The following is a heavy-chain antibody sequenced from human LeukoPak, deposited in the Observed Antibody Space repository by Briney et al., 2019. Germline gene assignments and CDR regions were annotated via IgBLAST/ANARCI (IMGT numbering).Heavy chain of an antibody. CDR2: ISGSGGGT. CDR3: AKRGVVIRVILVGFHKEAYYFDS. CDR1: GITLSNYA. J-gene: IGHJ4*02. V-gene: IGHV3-23*01. Sequence: GGSLRLSCAVSGITLSNYAMSWVRQAPGKGLEWVAGISGSGGGTNYADSVKGRFTISRDNRKNTLFLQMNNLSADDTAVYFCAKRGVVIRVILVGFHKEAYYFDSWGQGALVTVSS. D-gene: IGHD3-10*01.